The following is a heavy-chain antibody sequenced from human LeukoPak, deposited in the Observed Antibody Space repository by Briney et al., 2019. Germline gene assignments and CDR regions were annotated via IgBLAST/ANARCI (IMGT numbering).Heavy chain of an antibody. J-gene: IGHJ4*02. CDR2: TSGSGDST. D-gene: IGHD1-1*01. V-gene: IGHV3-23*01. CDR3: AKSHVRLDNWDIYSFDY. Sequence: GGSLRLSCAVSGYTFNYYAMAWVRQIPGKGLEWVSGTSGSGDSTFYADSVKGRFTISRDNSKNTLYLQMNSLRLEDTATYFCAKSHVRLDNWDIYSFDYWGQGALVTVSS. CDR1: GYTFNYYA.